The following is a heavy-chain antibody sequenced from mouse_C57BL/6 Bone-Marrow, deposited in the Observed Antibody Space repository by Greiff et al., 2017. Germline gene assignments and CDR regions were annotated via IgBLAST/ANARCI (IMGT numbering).Heavy chain of an antibody. Sequence: QVQLKQSGPELVKPGASVKISCKASGYTFTDYYINWVKQRPGQGLEWIGWIFPGSGSTYYNEKFKGKATLTVDKSSSTAYMLLSSLTSEDSAVYFCARLYYGSRWYFDVWGTGTTVTVSS. CDR3: ARLYYGSRWYFDV. V-gene: IGHV1-75*01. D-gene: IGHD1-1*01. J-gene: IGHJ1*03. CDR1: GYTFTDYY. CDR2: IFPGSGST.